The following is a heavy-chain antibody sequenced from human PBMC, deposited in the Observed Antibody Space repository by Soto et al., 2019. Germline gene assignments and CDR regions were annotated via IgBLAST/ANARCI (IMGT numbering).Heavy chain of an antibody. J-gene: IGHJ4*02. D-gene: IGHD5-18*01. CDR1: GYTFTSYG. CDR3: ARDVGNGYGYGYGY. CDR2: ISTSNGNT. Sequence: QDQLVQSGAEVKKPGASVTVSCKVSGYTFTSYGISWVRQAPGQGLEWMGWISTSNGNTNYAQKLQGRVTMTTDTSTSTAYMELRSLRSDDTAVYYCARDVGNGYGYGYGYWGQGTLVTVAS. V-gene: IGHV1-18*01.